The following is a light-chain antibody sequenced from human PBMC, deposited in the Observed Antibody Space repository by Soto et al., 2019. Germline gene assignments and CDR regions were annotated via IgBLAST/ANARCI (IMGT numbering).Light chain of an antibody. J-gene: IGLJ2*01. CDR2: EVN. Sequence: QSALTQPPSASGSPGQAVTISCTGTSSDVGAYNYVSWYQQYPGKAPKRMIYEVNKRPSGVPDRFSGSKSGNTASLTVSGLQAADEADYYCSSHAGSEVIFGGGTKLTVL. V-gene: IGLV2-8*01. CDR1: SSDVGAYNY. CDR3: SSHAGSEVI.